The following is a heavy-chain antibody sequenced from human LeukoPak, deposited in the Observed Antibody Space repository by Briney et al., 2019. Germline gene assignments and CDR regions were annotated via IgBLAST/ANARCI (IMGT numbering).Heavy chain of an antibody. V-gene: IGHV3-7*03. CDR3: ARNNAMDV. J-gene: IGHJ6*02. Sequence: GGSLRLSCAASGVTFSSYWMSWVRQAPGKGLEWVANIKQDGSEKYYVDSVKARFTISKDNAKNSLYLQMNSLRAEDTALYHCARNNAMDVWGQGTTVIVSS. CDR1: GVTFSSYW. D-gene: IGHD2-8*01. CDR2: IKQDGSEK.